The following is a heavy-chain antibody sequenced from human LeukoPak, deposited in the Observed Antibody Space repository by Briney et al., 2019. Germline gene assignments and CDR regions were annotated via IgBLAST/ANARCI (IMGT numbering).Heavy chain of an antibody. D-gene: IGHD6-19*01. CDR3: AKDLYSSGWCYYFDY. Sequence: GGSLRLSCAASGFTFSSYAMSWVRQAPGKGLEWVSVISGSGGSTYYADSVKGRFTISRDNSKNTLYLQMNSLRAEDTAVYYCAKDLYSSGWCYYFDYWGQGTQVTVSS. J-gene: IGHJ4*02. CDR2: ISGSGGST. CDR1: GFTFSSYA. V-gene: IGHV3-23*01.